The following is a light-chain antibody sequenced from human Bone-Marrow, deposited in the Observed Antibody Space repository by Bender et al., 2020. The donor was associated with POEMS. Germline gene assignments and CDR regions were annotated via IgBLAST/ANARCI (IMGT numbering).Light chain of an antibody. CDR1: DIEDKS. CDR2: YDT. Sequence: SYVLTQPSSVSVAPGKTARIPCGGNDIEDKSVNWYQQRPGQAPVVVIYYDTVRPSGVPDRFSGSKSGTSASLAISGLRSEDEADYYCAAWDDSLSSSFVFGSGTKVTVL. J-gene: IGLJ1*01. V-gene: IGLV3-21*04. CDR3: AAWDDSLSSSFV.